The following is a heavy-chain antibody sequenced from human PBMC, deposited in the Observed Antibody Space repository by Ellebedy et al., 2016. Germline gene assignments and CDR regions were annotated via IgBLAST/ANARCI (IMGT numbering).Heavy chain of an antibody. J-gene: IGHJ6*02. CDR2: ISSSSSYI. CDR3: ARALWFGELQVVDHGMDV. D-gene: IGHD3-10*01. Sequence: GESLKISXAASGFTFSDYYISWIRQTPGKGLEWVSSISSSSSYIYYADSVKGRFTISRDNAKNSLYLQMNSLRAEDTAVYYCARALWFGELQVVDHGMDVWGQGTTVTVSS. V-gene: IGHV3-11*06. CDR1: GFTFSDYY.